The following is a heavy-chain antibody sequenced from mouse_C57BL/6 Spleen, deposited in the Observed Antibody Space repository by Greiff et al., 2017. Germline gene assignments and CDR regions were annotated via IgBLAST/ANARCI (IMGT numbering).Heavy chain of an antibody. Sequence: VQLQQSGPGLVQPSQSLSITCTVSGFSLTSYGVHWVRQSPGKGLEWLGVIWGGGSTDYNAAFISRLSISKDNSKSQVFFKMNSLQADDTAIYYCARDLYYFDYWGQGTTLTVSS. CDR1: GFSLTSYG. V-gene: IGHV2-2*01. CDR3: ARDLYYFDY. J-gene: IGHJ2*01. CDR2: IWGGGST.